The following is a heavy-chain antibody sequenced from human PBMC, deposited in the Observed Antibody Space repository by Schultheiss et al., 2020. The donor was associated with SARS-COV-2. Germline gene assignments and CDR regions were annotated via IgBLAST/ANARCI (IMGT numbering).Heavy chain of an antibody. Sequence: SQTLSLTCTVSGGSICSGGYYWSWIRQHPGKGLEWIGYIYYSGSTNYNPSLKSRVTISVDTSKNQFSQKLSSVTAADTAVYYCARPSQPFAEGVYFDLWGRGTLVTVAS. V-gene: IGHV4-31*03. CDR3: ARPSQPFAEGVYFDL. CDR2: IYYSGST. J-gene: IGHJ2*01. CDR1: GGSICSGGYY. D-gene: IGHD2-8*01.